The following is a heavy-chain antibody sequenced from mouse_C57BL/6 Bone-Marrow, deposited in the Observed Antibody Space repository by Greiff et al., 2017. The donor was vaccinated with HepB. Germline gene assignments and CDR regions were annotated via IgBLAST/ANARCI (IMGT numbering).Heavy chain of an antibody. CDR3: ARERGVPDYFDY. V-gene: IGHV1-53*01. J-gene: IGHJ2*01. CDR1: GYTFTSYW. CDR2: INPRNGGT. Sequence: QVQLQQSGTELVKPGASVKLSCKASGYTFTSYWMHWVKQRPGQGLEWIGNINPRNGGTNYNEKFKSKATLTVDKSSSTAYMQLSSLTSEDSAVYYCARERGVPDYFDYWGQGTTLTVSS.